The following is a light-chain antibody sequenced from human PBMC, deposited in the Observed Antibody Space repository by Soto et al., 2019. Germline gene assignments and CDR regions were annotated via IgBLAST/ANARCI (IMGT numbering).Light chain of an antibody. V-gene: IGKV3-20*01. CDR3: QQYGRSPP. CDR2: GAS. J-gene: IGKJ5*01. Sequence: ENILTHSPGTRLASASEKPTLCSXASEIINSGYLAWYQQKPGRAPRLLIYGASKRATGIPDRFSGSESGTDFTLTINSLEPEDSAVYYCQQYGRSPPFGQGTRLEI. CDR1: EIINSGY.